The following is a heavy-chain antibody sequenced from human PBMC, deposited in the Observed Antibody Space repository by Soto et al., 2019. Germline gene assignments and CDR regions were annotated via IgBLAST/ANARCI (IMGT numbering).Heavy chain of an antibody. V-gene: IGHV1-18*04. Sequence: QVQLVQSGTEVKKPGASVRVSCKTSGYSFTNYGINWVRQAPGQGLEWMGWISPFTGDTHYTQRLQGRITVTTDTATDTAYMELRSLRSADTAVYYCARSCSCGSCHSAYWGQGTLVTVSS. CDR1: GYSFTNYG. CDR3: ARSCSCGSCHSAY. D-gene: IGHD2-15*01. J-gene: IGHJ4*02. CDR2: ISPFTGDT.